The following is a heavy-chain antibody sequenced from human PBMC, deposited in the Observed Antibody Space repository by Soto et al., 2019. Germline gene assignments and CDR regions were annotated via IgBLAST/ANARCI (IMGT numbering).Heavy chain of an antibody. D-gene: IGHD2-2*01. CDR3: ARVYCSSTSCYAFDI. Sequence: QVQLVQSGAEVKKPGASVKVSCKASGYTFTSYGISWVRQAPGQGLEWMGWISAYNGNTNYAQKLQGRVTMTTDTSTSTDYMELRSLRSDDTAVYYCARVYCSSTSCYAFDIWGQGTMVTVSS. J-gene: IGHJ3*02. V-gene: IGHV1-18*01. CDR1: GYTFTSYG. CDR2: ISAYNGNT.